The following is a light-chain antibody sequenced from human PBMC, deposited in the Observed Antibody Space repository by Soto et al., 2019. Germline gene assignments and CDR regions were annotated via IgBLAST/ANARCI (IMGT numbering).Light chain of an antibody. CDR3: KQSDSIPWT. J-gene: IGKJ1*01. CDR2: GTS. Sequence: DIQMTQSPSSLSASVGDSVTILCRASQSISSYLNWYQQKPGKAPKLLIYGTSRLQSGVPSRFSGSGSGTDFTLTISSLRSEDFATYFCKQSDSIPWTFGQGTKVDI. CDR1: QSISSY. V-gene: IGKV1-39*01.